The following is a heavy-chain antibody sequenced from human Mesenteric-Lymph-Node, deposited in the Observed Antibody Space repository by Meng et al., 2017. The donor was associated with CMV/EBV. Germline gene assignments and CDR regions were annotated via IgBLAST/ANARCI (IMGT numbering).Heavy chain of an antibody. D-gene: IGHD3-10*01. Sequence: SGGSVRNGDPSWSWVRQPPGRGLELLGYIFYTGSTYYNPSLKGRVTMSMDRSKNQFSLKLTSVTAADTAVYYCANDYGSGSYRFDYWGQGTLVTVSS. CDR2: IFYTGST. CDR1: GGSVRNGDPS. CDR3: ANDYGSGSYRFDY. V-gene: IGHV4-30-2*01. J-gene: IGHJ4*02.